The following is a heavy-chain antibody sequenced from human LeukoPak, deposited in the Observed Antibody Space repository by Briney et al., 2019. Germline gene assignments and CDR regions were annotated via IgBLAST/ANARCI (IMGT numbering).Heavy chain of an antibody. CDR3: ARGDDTSFDP. CDR2: IYYSGST. D-gene: IGHD3-9*01. V-gene: IGHV4-59*01. Sequence: PSETLSLTCTVSGGSLSNYYWSWIRQPPGKGLEWIGYIYYSGSTNYNPSLKSRVTISVDTSKNQFSLKLSSVTAADTAVYYCARGDDTSFDPWGQGTLVTVSS. J-gene: IGHJ5*02. CDR1: GGSLSNYY.